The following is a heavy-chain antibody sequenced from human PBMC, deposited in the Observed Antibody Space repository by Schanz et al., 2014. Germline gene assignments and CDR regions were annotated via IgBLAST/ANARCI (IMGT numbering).Heavy chain of an antibody. D-gene: IGHD1-1*01. J-gene: IGHJ4*02. V-gene: IGHV3-23*01. CDR2: ISSGGGST. Sequence: EVQLLESGGGLVQPGGSLRLSCAASGFTFSSYWMHWVRQVPGKGLVWVSSISSGGGSTYYADSVKGRFTMSRDNAKNTLYLQMNGLRGEDTAVYYCAKDLDANYFDYWGQGILVTVSS. CDR1: GFTFSSYW. CDR3: AKDLDANYFDY.